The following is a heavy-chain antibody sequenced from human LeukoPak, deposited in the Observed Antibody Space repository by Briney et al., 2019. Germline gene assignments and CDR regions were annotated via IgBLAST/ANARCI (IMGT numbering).Heavy chain of an antibody. V-gene: IGHV3-11*04. CDR1: GFTVSSNY. CDR3: ARVGMGSVVVVAARYYYYGMDV. Sequence: GGSLRLSCAASGFTVSSNYMSWVRQAPGKGLEWVSYISSSGSTIYYADSVKGRFTISRDNAKNSLYLQMNSLRAEDTAVYYCARVGMGSVVVVAARYYYYGMDVWGQGTTVTVSS. D-gene: IGHD2-15*01. J-gene: IGHJ6*02. CDR2: ISSSGSTI.